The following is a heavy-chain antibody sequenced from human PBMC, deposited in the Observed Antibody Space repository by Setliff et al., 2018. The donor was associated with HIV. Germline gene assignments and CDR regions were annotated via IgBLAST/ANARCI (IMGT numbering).Heavy chain of an antibody. Sequence: GASVKVSCKTSAYTFNSYYMHWIRQAPGQGLEWVGWISPYNGNTHYAQKFQARVTLTTDTSTDTAFMDLRSLRSDDTAVYFCARDPYYYDKRGYYEWGQGTLVTVSS. D-gene: IGHD3-22*01. V-gene: IGHV1-18*04. J-gene: IGHJ4*02. CDR2: ISPYNGNT. CDR3: ARDPYYYDKRGYYE. CDR1: AYTFNSYY.